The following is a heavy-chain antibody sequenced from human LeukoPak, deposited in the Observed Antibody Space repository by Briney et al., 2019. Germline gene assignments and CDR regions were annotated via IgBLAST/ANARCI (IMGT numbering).Heavy chain of an antibody. Sequence: QAGGPLRLSCAACGLIVRTTYERWVREATGKGVEGVTVLYTGGGTNLAGSVKGRITIFRDNSKNILAFQMNKLGSQGTAIFFCTRSGDRHPYPFDSWGQGTLVTVSS. J-gene: IGHJ4*02. V-gene: IGHV3-53*01. CDR2: LYTGGGT. D-gene: IGHD2-21*01. CDR1: GLIVRTTY. CDR3: TRSGDRHPYPFDS.